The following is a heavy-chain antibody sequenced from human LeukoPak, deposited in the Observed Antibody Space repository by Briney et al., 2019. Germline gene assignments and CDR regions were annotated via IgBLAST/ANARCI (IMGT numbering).Heavy chain of an antibody. D-gene: IGHD3-10*01. V-gene: IGHV1-8*01. J-gene: IGHJ6*03. CDR3: ARGRYYYGSGTQYMDV. CDR2: MNPNSGNT. Sequence: ASVKVSCKASGYTFTSHDINWVRQATGQGLEWMGWMNPNSGNTGYAQKFQGRVTMTRNTSISTAYMELSSLRSEDTAVYYCARGRYYYGSGTQYMDVWGKGTTVTVSS. CDR1: GYTFTSHD.